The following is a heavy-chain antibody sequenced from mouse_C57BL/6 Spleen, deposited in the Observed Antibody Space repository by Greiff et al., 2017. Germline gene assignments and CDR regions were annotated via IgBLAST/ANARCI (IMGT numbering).Heavy chain of an antibody. D-gene: IGHD1-1*01. V-gene: IGHV1-26*01. CDR2: INPNNGGT. CDR3: HYYGISHWYFDV. Sequence: VQLQQSGPELVKPGASVKISCKASGYTFTDYYMNWVKQSHGKSLEWIGDINPNNGGTSYNQKFKGKATLTVDKSSSTAYMELRSLTSEDSAVYYGHYYGISHWYFDVWGTGTTVTVSS. CDR1: GYTFTDYY. J-gene: IGHJ1*03.